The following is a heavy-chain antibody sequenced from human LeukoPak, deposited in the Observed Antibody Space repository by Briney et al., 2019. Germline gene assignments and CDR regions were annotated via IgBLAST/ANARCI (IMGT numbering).Heavy chain of an antibody. J-gene: IGHJ6*02. CDR1: GFTFSDYY. V-gene: IGHV3-11*01. Sequence: PGGSLRLPCAASGFTFSDYYMAWIRQAPGKGLEWISYISTSGSAVYYADSVKGRFTMSRDNAKNSLYLQMNSLRAEDTAVYYCARRAPFYYNSWSPTHDYGVDVWGQGTTVTVSS. D-gene: IGHD3-10*01. CDR2: ISTSGSAV. CDR3: ARRAPFYYNSWSPTHDYGVDV.